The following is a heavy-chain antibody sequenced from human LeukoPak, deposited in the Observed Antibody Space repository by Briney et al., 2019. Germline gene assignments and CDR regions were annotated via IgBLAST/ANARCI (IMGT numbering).Heavy chain of an antibody. D-gene: IGHD3-22*01. CDR1: GYTFTSYD. CDR2: MNPNSGNT. J-gene: IGHJ4*02. Sequence: ASVKVSCKASGYTFTSYDINWVRQATGQGLEWMGWMNPNSGNTGYAQKFQGRVTMTRNTSISTAYIELSSLRSEDTAVYYCARHPSRRENYYDSSGYGDYWGQGTLVTVSS. CDR3: ARHPSRRENYYDSSGYGDY. V-gene: IGHV1-8*01.